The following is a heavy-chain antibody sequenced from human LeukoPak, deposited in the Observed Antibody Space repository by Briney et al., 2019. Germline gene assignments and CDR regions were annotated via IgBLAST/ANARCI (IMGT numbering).Heavy chain of an antibody. CDR1: VGSFSGYY. J-gene: IGHJ4*02. CDR3: ARTRGVVTRDGWNY. V-gene: IGHV4-34*01. Sequence: PSETLSLTCAVYVGSFSGYYWSWIRQPPGKGLEWIGEINHSGSTNYNPSLKSRVTISVDTSKNQFSLKLSSVTAADTAVYYCARTRGVVTRDGWNYWGQGTLVTVSS. CDR2: INHSGST. D-gene: IGHD4-23*01.